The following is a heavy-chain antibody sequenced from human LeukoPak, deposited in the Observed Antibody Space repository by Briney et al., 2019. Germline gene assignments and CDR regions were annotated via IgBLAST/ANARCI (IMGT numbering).Heavy chain of an antibody. J-gene: IGHJ3*02. V-gene: IGHV1-18*03. Sequence: ASVKVSCKASGYTFSSYGISWVRQAPGQGLEWMGWISVYNGHTNYAQKLQGRVTMTTDTSTSTAYMELSSLRSEDMAVYYCARQSGNYFAFDIWGQGTMVAVSS. CDR3: ARQSGNYFAFDI. CDR2: ISVYNGHT. D-gene: IGHD1-26*01. CDR1: GYTFSSYG.